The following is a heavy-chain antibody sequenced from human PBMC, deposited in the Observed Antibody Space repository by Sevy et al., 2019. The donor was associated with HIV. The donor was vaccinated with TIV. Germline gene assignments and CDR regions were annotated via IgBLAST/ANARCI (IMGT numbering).Heavy chain of an antibody. D-gene: IGHD3-3*01. CDR3: ARAYYDFWSGYYTNYYYGMDV. V-gene: IGHV7-4-1*02. J-gene: IGHJ6*02. CDR2: INTNTGNP. CDR1: GYTFTSYA. Sequence: ASVKVSCKASGYTFTSYAMNWVRHAPGQGLEWMGWINTNTGNPTYAQGFTGRFVFSLDTSVSTAYLQISSLKAEDTAVYYCARAYYDFWSGYYTNYYYGMDVWGQGTTVTVSS.